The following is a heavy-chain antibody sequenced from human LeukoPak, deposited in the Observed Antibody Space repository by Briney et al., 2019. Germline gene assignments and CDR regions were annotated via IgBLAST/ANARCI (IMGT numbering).Heavy chain of an antibody. D-gene: IGHD6-13*01. CDR1: GFTVSSNY. V-gene: IGHV3-53*01. J-gene: IGHJ4*02. CDR3: AKSPYSSSREFDF. CDR2: IYSGGST. Sequence: GGSLGLSCAASGFTVSSNYMSWVRQAPGKGLEWVSVIYSGGSTYYADSVKGRFTISRDNSKNTLYLQMNSLRAEDTAVYYCAKSPYSSSREFDFWGQGTLVTVSS.